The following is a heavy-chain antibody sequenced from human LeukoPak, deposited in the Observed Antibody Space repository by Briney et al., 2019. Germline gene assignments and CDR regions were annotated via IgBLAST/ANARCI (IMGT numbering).Heavy chain of an antibody. J-gene: IGHJ4*02. D-gene: IGHD3-9*01. CDR2: ISSSSSTI. CDR1: EFTFSSYS. CDR3: ARGPLVGDEKLDH. Sequence: PGGSLRLSCAASEFTFSSYSINWVRQAPGKGLEWISYISSSSSTIYYADSVRGRFTISRDNAKNSLYLQMNSLRAEDTAVYYCARGPLVGDEKLDHWGQGTLVTVSS. V-gene: IGHV3-48*01.